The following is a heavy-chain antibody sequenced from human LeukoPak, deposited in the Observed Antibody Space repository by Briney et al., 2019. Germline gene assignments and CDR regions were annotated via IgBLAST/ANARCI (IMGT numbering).Heavy chain of an antibody. CDR1: GFTFGSYS. CDR3: AGGQDLSGGAPNWYFDL. V-gene: IGHV3-48*01. Sequence: GGSLRLSCVASGFTFGSYSMNWVRQAPGKGLEWVSYISSGSSIMYYADSVKGRFTISRDNSKNTLYLQMNSLRAEDTAVYYCAGGQDLSGGAPNWYFDLWGRGTLVTVSS. CDR2: ISSGSSIM. D-gene: IGHD4-23*01. J-gene: IGHJ2*01.